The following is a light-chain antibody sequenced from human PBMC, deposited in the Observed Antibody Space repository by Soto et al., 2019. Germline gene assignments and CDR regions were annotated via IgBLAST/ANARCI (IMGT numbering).Light chain of an antibody. CDR3: AAWDDSPSGHVV. J-gene: IGLJ2*01. CDR2: RNT. CDR1: DSNTGRNF. V-gene: IGLV1-47*01. Sequence: QSALSQPPSASGTPGQTVNIFCSGSDSNTGRNFVSWYQQIPGAAPKLLISRNTQRPSGVPARFSGSKSGTSASLAISGLRSEDEADYYCAAWDDSPSGHVVFGGGTKLTVL.